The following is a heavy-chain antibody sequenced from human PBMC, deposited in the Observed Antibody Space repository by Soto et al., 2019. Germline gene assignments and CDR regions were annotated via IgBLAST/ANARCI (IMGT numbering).Heavy chain of an antibody. CDR1: GDSVSSNSAA. CDR3: ARIAGASRGNDY. Sequence: QVQLQQSGPGLVKPSQTLSLTCAISGDSVSSNSAAWHWIRQSPSGGLEWLGRTYYRSKWSYDYAVSVQSRININPDTSKIEVSLQLSAVTPEDTAMYYCARIAGASRGNDYWGQGTRVTVSS. CDR2: TYYRSKWSY. J-gene: IGHJ4*02. D-gene: IGHD6-13*01. V-gene: IGHV6-1*01.